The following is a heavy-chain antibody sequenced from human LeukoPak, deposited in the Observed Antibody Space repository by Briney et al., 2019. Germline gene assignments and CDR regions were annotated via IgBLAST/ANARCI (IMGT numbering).Heavy chain of an antibody. CDR1: GFTFSSYG. V-gene: IGHV3-33*06. CDR3: AKLHDYGDYDVGYFDY. CDR2: IWYDGSNK. Sequence: PGRSLRLSCAASGFTFSSYGMHWVRQAPGKGLEGVAVIWYDGSNKYYADSVKGRFTISRDNSKNTLYLQMNSLRAEDTAVYYCAKLHDYGDYDVGYFDYWGQGTLVTVSS. D-gene: IGHD4-17*01. J-gene: IGHJ4*02.